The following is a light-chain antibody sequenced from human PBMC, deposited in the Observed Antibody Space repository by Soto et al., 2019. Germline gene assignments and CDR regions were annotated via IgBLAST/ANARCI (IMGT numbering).Light chain of an antibody. CDR1: SSDVGYYNY. V-gene: IGLV2-14*01. CDR2: DVN. CDR3: SSYTSSTPYV. Sequence: QSVLTQPASVSGSPGQSIAISCTGTSSDVGYYNYVSWYQQHPGKAPKVMIYDVNNRPSGVSDRFSGSKSGNTASLTISGLQAEDEADYYSSSYTSSTPYVFRTGTKVPV. J-gene: IGLJ1*01.